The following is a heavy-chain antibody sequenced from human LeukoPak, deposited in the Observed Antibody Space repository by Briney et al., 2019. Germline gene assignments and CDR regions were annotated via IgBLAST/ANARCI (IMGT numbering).Heavy chain of an antibody. D-gene: IGHD6-19*01. Sequence: ASVKVSCKASGYTFTGYYMHWVRQAPGQGLEWMGWINPNSGGTNYAQKFQGWVTMTRDTSISTAYMELSRLRSDDTAVYYCARGRRRQWLANWFDPWGQGTLVTVSS. CDR3: ARGRRRQWLANWFDP. V-gene: IGHV1-2*04. CDR1: GYTFTGYY. CDR2: INPNSGGT. J-gene: IGHJ5*02.